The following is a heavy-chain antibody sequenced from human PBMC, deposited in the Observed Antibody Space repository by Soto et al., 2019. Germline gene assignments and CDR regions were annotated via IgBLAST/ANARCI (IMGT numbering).Heavy chain of an antibody. Sequence: PSETLSLTCTVSGGSLSGYFWSWIRQPPGKGLEWIGNIYSSGSINYNPSLKSRVTISVDTSKNQFSLKLTSVTAADTAVYYCARGSGGQQQLVPFDHWGQGTLVTVSS. J-gene: IGHJ4*02. CDR1: GGSLSGYF. V-gene: IGHV4-59*08. CDR2: IYSSGSI. CDR3: ARGSGGQQQLVPFDH. D-gene: IGHD6-13*01.